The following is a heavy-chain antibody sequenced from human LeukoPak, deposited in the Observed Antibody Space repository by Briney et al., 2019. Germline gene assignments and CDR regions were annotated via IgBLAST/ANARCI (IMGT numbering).Heavy chain of an antibody. CDR2: ISGSGGST. V-gene: IGHV3-23*01. CDR3: AKGDSGYCSSISCYLDY. CDR1: GFTFSSYA. J-gene: IGHJ4*02. D-gene: IGHD2-2*01. Sequence: GGSLRLSCAASGFTFSSYAMSWVRQAPGKGLEWVSVISGSGGSTYYADSVKGRFTISRDNSKNTLYLQMDSLRAEDTALYYCAKGDSGYCSSISCYLDYWGQGTLVTVSS.